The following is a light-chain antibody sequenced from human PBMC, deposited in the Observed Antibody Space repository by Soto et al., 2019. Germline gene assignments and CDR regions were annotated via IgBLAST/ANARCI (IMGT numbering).Light chain of an antibody. CDR2: GNS. Sequence: QLVLTQPPSVSGAPGQRVTISCTGSSSNIGAGYDVHWYQQLPGTAPKLLIYGNSNRPSGVPDRFSGSKSGTSASLAITGLQAEDEADYYCQSYDSSLSGSRVFGGGTKLTAL. CDR1: SSNIGAGYD. CDR3: QSYDSSLSGSRV. J-gene: IGLJ2*01. V-gene: IGLV1-40*01.